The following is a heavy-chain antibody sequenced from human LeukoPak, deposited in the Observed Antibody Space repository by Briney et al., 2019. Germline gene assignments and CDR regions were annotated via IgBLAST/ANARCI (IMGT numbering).Heavy chain of an antibody. D-gene: IGHD3-10*01. J-gene: IGHJ6*03. CDR3: ARVPSRRITMVRGLPPYHYYYYMDV. Sequence: ASVKVSCKASGGTFNSYAISWVRQAPGQGLEWMGGIIPIFGTTNYARKFRGRVTLTADKSTRTAYMELSSLRSEDTAVYYCARVPSRRITMVRGLPPYHYYYYMDVWGKGTTVTISS. CDR2: IIPIFGTT. V-gene: IGHV1-69*06. CDR1: GGTFNSYA.